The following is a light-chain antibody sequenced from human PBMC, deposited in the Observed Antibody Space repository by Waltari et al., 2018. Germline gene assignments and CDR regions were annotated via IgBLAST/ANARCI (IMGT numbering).Light chain of an antibody. V-gene: IGLV2-14*01. CDR3: CSFTSRSTWV. CDR2: DVS. CDR1: SSYVGGYNY. J-gene: IGLJ3*02. Sequence: QSALTQPASVSGSPGQSITIPCTGTSSYVGGYNYVSWYQQHPGTVPKLLIFDVSNRPSGVSNRFSESKSGNTASLTISGLQAEDESDYYCCSFTSRSTWVFGGGTKLTVL.